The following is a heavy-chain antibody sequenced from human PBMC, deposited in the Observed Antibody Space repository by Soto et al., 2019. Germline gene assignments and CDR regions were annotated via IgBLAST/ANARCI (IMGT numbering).Heavy chain of an antibody. D-gene: IGHD6-6*01. J-gene: IGHJ5*02. Sequence: QVQLVESGGGVVQPGRSLQVSCAASGFTFNTYAMHWVRQAPGKGLEWVAVIWYDGSNKYYAHSVEGRFTISRDNSRNTLVLQMDSLGDGDTAVYSCARGANCVEYSTSSAALDAWGQGTLVTVSS. CDR2: IWYDGSNK. CDR3: ARGANCVEYSTSSAALDA. CDR1: GFTFNTYA. V-gene: IGHV3-33*01.